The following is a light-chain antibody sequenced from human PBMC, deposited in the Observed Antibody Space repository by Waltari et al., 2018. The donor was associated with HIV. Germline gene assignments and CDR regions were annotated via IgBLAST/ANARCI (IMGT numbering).Light chain of an antibody. CDR1: RTILFSSDNRNY. Sequence: DIVMTQFSGPLPAPLGERATLNCTSSRTILFSSDNRNYLAWYQQQPRQPPKLLISWASTRESWVPDRFSGSGSGTDFTLAITRLQAEDVAVYHCQQYFRIPPTFGGRTKVEIK. CDR2: WAS. V-gene: IGKV4-1*01. CDR3: QQYFRIPPT. J-gene: IGKJ4*01.